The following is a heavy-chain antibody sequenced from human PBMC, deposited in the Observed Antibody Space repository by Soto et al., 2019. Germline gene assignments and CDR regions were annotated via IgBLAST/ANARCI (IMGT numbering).Heavy chain of an antibody. CDR1: GFTFSSYS. CDR3: ARDAVYSNYGSWFDP. D-gene: IGHD4-4*01. CDR2: ISSSSSYI. V-gene: IGHV3-21*01. Sequence: GGSLRLSCAASGFTFSSYSMNWVRQAPGKGLEWVSSISSSSSYIYYADSVKGRFTISRDNAKNSLYLQMNSLRAEDTAVYYCARDAVYSNYGSWFDPWGQGTLVTVSS. J-gene: IGHJ5*02.